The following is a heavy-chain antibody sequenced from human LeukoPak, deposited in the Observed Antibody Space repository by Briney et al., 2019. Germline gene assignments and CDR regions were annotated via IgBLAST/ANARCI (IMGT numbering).Heavy chain of an antibody. CDR1: GYTFTSYG. Sequence: ASVKVSCKASGYTFTSYGISWVRQAPGQGLEWMGWISAYNGNTNYAQKLQGRVTMTTDTSTSTAYMELRSLRSDDTAVYYCAREAVVVPAAIPVSYYYYGMDVWGQGTTVTVPS. D-gene: IGHD2-2*01. CDR2: ISAYNGNT. CDR3: AREAVVVPAAIPVSYYYYGMDV. V-gene: IGHV1-18*01. J-gene: IGHJ6*02.